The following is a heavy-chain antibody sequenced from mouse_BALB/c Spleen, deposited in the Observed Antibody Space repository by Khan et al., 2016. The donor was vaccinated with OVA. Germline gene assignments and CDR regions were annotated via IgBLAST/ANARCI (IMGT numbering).Heavy chain of an antibody. Sequence: QVQLKQSGAELVKPGASVKLSCKASGYTFTSYYMYWVKQSPGQGLEWIGGIFPSNVDTFFNEKFKSKATLTVDSSSSTAYMQLSSLTSEDSADCYCTRTGYGNTFAYWGQGTLVTVSA. D-gene: IGHD2-1*01. CDR1: GYTFTSYY. CDR2: IFPSNVDT. J-gene: IGHJ3*01. CDR3: TRTGYGNTFAY. V-gene: IGHV1-53*01.